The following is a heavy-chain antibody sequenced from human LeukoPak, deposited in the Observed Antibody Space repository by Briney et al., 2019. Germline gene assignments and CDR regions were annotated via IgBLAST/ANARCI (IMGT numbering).Heavy chain of an antibody. V-gene: IGHV4-59*01. CDR2: ISYSGNT. CDR3: ARDFAFDI. J-gene: IGHJ3*02. Sequence: SETLSLTCTVSGGSISSYYWSWIQQPPGKGLEWIGYISYSGNTDYSPSLKSRVTISLGTSKNQFSLKLTSVTAADTAVYYCARDFAFDIWGQGTMVTVSS. CDR1: GGSISSYY.